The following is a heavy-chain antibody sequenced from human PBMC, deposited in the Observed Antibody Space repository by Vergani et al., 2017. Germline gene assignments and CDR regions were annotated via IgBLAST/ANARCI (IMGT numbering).Heavy chain of an antibody. CDR3: ARGGSADYDSIGQGYFDY. V-gene: IGHV4-4*02. CDR1: GGSLSSSNW. D-gene: IGHD3-22*01. Sequence: QVQLQESGPGLVKPSGTLSLTCAVSGGSLSSSNWWSWVRQPPGKGLEWIGEIYHSGSTNYNPSLKSRVTIAVDKSKNQFSLKLSSVTAADTAVYYCARGGSADYDSIGQGYFDYWGQGTLVTVSS. J-gene: IGHJ4*02. CDR2: IYHSGST.